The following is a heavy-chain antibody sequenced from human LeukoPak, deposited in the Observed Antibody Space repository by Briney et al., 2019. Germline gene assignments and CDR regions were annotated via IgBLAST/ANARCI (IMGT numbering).Heavy chain of an antibody. CDR3: AKDRSGGTYDDDAFDI. J-gene: IGHJ3*02. CDR2: ISGSGGST. Sequence: GASVKVSCKASGYTFSSYAMSWVRQAPGKGLEWVSAISGSGGSTYYADYVKGRFTISRDKSKNTLYLDMNSLRAEDTAVYYCAKDRSGGTYDDDAFDIWGQGTMVTVSS. V-gene: IGHV3-23*01. CDR1: GYTFSSYA. D-gene: IGHD2-15*01.